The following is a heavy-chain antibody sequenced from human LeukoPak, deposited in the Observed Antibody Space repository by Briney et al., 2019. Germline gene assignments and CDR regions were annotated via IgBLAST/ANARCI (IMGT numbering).Heavy chain of an antibody. V-gene: IGHV3-7*03. CDR3: ARGQYTDGLSY. J-gene: IGHJ4*02. D-gene: IGHD5-24*01. Sequence: GGSLRLSCAASGFTFSTYWMTWVRQAPGKGLEWVAIIKPDGSEKYYVDSVKGRFTISRDNAENSLFLQMNGLRPEDTAVFYCARGQYTDGLSYWGQGTLVTVSS. CDR2: IKPDGSEK. CDR1: GFTFSTYW.